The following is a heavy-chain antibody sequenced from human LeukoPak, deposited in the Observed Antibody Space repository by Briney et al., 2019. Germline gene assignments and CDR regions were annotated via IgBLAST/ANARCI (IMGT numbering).Heavy chain of an antibody. CDR3: AREAYHDFWSGYYHNWFDP. J-gene: IGHJ5*02. D-gene: IGHD3-3*01. Sequence: GASVKVSCKASGYTFTSYGISWVRQAPGQGLEWMGWISAYNGNTNYAQKLQGRVTMTTDTSTSTAYMELRSLRSDDTAVYYCAREAYHDFWSGYYHNWFDPWGQGTLVTVSS. CDR2: ISAYNGNT. CDR1: GYTFTSYG. V-gene: IGHV1-18*01.